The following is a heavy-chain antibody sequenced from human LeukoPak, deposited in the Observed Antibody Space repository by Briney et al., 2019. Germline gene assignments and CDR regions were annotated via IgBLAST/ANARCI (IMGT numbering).Heavy chain of an antibody. CDR2: IEGDGNRI. CDR1: GFTLSAYW. V-gene: IGHV3-74*01. CDR3: AAGGTYYYNSSGYLYEP. J-gene: IGHJ5*02. D-gene: IGHD3-22*01. Sequence: GGSLRLSCAASGFTLSAYWMHWVRQAPGKGLMWVSRIEGDGNRITYADSVKGRFTISRDNSRNTLYLQMNSLRAEDTAVYYCAAGGTYYYNSSGYLYEPWGQGTLVTVSS.